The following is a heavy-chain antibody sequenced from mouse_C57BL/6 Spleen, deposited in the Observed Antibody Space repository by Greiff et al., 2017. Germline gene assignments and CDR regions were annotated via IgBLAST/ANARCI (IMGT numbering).Heavy chain of an antibody. CDR1: GYSFTGYF. CDR2: INPYNGDT. D-gene: IGHD2-1*01. CDR3: ARRYYGNPNWYFDV. Sequence: EVKLVESGPELVKPGASVKISCKASGYSFTGYFMNWVKQSHGKSLEWIGRINPYNGDTFYNQKFKGKATLTVDKSSSTTHVELLSLTSEEVAVYYCARRYYGNPNWYFDVWGTGTTVTVSS. V-gene: IGHV1-37*01. J-gene: IGHJ1*03.